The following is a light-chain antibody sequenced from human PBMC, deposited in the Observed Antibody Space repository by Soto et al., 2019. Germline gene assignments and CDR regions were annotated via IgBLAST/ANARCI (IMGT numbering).Light chain of an antibody. Sequence: QSALTQPASVSGSPGQSITISCTGTSSDVGGYNYVSWYQQHPGKAPKLMIYEVSNRPSGVSNRFSGSKSGNTASLTISGLQAEDEDYYYCRSYTSSSRDVFGTGTKVTVL. CDR2: EVS. V-gene: IGLV2-14*01. CDR3: RSYTSSSRDV. CDR1: SSDVGGYNY. J-gene: IGLJ1*01.